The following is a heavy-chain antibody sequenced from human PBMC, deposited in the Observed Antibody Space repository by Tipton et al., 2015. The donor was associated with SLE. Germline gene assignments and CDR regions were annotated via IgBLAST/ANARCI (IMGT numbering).Heavy chain of an antibody. D-gene: IGHD2-2*01. CDR3: AGAWQYCSGTGCYKGGGLPDY. CDR2: ISSSGSTI. J-gene: IGHJ4*02. Sequence: SLRLSCAASGFTFSDYYMSWIRQAPGKGLEWVSYISSSGSTIYYADSVKGRFTISRDNAKNSLYLQMNSLRAEDTAVSYGAGAWQYCSGTGCYKGGGLPDYWGPGTLVPVSS. V-gene: IGHV3-11*04. CDR1: GFTFSDYY.